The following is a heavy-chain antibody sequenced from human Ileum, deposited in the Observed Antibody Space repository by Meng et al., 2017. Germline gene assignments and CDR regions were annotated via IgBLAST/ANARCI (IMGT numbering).Heavy chain of an antibody. CDR1: GYSISSGYY. CDR2: IYHSGST. V-gene: IGHV4-38-2*01. Sequence: SETLSLTCAVSGYSISSGYYWGWIRQPPGKGLEWIGSIYHSGSTDYNPSLKSRVTISVDTSKNQFSLKLSSVTAADTAVYYCRCGDLRMGLDYWGQGTLVTVSS. J-gene: IGHJ4*02. D-gene: IGHD7-27*01. CDR3: RCGDLRMGLDY.